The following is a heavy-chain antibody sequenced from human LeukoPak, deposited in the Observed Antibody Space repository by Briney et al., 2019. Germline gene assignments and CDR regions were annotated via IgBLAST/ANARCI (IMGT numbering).Heavy chain of an antibody. J-gene: IGHJ5*02. Sequence: ASVKVSCKASGYTFTSYHMHWVRQAPGQGLDWMGIINPSAGITTYAQKFQGRVAMTKDTSTSTVYMELSSLRSEDTAVYYCARDDRIAAAGPEGIKFDPWGQGTLVAVSS. CDR3: ARDDRIAAAGPEGIKFDP. CDR2: INPSAGIT. CDR1: GYTFTSYH. V-gene: IGHV1-46*01. D-gene: IGHD6-13*01.